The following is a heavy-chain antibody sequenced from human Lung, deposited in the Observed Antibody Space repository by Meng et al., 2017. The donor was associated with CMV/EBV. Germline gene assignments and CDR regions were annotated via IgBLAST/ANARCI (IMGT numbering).Heavy chain of an antibody. D-gene: IGHD4-23*01. CDR2: ISSSSNSI. V-gene: IGHV3-11*01. Sequence: GESLKISCAGSGFSFSDYYMIWIRQAPGKGLEWLAYISSSSNSIYYTDSVEGRFTISRDNARNSLYLQMNSLRVDDTAVYYCARDRGGNYYFNYWGQGTLVTVSS. CDR1: GFSFSDYY. CDR3: ARDRGGNYYFNY. J-gene: IGHJ4*02.